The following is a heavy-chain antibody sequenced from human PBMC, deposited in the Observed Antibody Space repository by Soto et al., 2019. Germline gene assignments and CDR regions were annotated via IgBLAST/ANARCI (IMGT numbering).Heavy chain of an antibody. CDR3: ARGNSMYYDFWSGYPNNWFDP. CDR2: INHSGST. Sequence: QVQLQQWGAGLLKPSETLSLTCAVYGGSFSGYYWSWIRQPPGKGLEWIGEINHSGSTNYNPSLKSRVTRSVDTSKTQFSLKLSSVTAADTAVYYCARGNSMYYDFWSGYPNNWFDPWGQGTLVTVSS. V-gene: IGHV4-34*01. J-gene: IGHJ5*02. CDR1: GGSFSGYY. D-gene: IGHD3-3*01.